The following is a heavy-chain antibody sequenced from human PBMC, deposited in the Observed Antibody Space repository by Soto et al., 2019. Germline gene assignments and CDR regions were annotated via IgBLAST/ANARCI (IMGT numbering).Heavy chain of an antibody. D-gene: IGHD6-19*01. Sequence: QVQLVESGGGVVQPGRSLRLSCAASGFTFSSYGMHWVRQAPGKGLEWVAATSYDESNKYYADSVKGRFTISRDNSKNTLYLQINSLRAEDTAVYYCTKGAVAGRGFVSWGQGTLVTVSS. CDR3: TKGAVAGRGFVS. V-gene: IGHV3-30*18. CDR1: GFTFSSYG. CDR2: TSYDESNK. J-gene: IGHJ4*02.